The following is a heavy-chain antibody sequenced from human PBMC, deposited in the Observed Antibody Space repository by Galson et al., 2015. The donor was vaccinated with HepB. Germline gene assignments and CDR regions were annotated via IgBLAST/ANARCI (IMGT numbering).Heavy chain of an antibody. V-gene: IGHV3-74*01. CDR1: GFTFSTYW. D-gene: IGHD6-19*01. Sequence: SLRLSCAASGFTFSTYWMHWVRQAPGKGLVCVSRINRDGGSISYADSVKGRFTISRDNAKNTLYLQMNSLRAEDTAVYYCARELAVAGNWFDPWGQGTLVAVSS. CDR2: INRDGGSI. CDR3: ARELAVAGNWFDP. J-gene: IGHJ5*02.